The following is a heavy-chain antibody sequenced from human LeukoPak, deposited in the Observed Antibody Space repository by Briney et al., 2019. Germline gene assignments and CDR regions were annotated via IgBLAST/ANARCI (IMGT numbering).Heavy chain of an antibody. J-gene: IGHJ6*03. CDR1: GGSISSYY. D-gene: IGHD3-16*01. CDR2: IYTSGST. Sequence: SETLSLTCTVAGGSISSYYWSWIRQPAGKGLEWIGRIYTSGSTNYNPSLKSRVTISVDTSKNQFSLKLSSVPAADTAVYYCARVHPYFGAGYYYYMDVWGKGTTVTVSS. V-gene: IGHV4-4*07. CDR3: ARVHPYFGAGYYYYMDV.